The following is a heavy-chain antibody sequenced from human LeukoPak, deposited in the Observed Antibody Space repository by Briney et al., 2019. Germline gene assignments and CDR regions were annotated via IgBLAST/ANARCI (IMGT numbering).Heavy chain of an antibody. CDR3: ARDLPGIAAAGTEGDAFDI. D-gene: IGHD6-13*01. Sequence: SETLSLTCTVSGGSISSYYWSWIRQPPGKGLEWIGYIYYSGSTNYNPSLKSRVTISVDTSKNQFSLKLSSVTAADTAVYYCARDLPGIAAAGTEGDAFDIWGQGTMVTVSS. CDR1: GGSISSYY. V-gene: IGHV4-59*01. J-gene: IGHJ3*02. CDR2: IYYSGST.